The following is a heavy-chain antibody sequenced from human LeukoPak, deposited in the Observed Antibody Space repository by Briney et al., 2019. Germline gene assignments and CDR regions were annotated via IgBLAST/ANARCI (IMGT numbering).Heavy chain of an antibody. J-gene: IGHJ4*02. Sequence: GRSLRLSCEASGFTFSTYAIHWVRQAPGKGLEWVAVISHDGSNKYYADSVKGRFTISRDNSKNTVYLQMNSLRPEDTAVYYCARNSVAGTGNYWGQGTLVTVSS. CDR3: ARNSVAGTGNY. CDR2: ISHDGSNK. D-gene: IGHD6-19*01. CDR1: GFTFSTYA. V-gene: IGHV3-30*14.